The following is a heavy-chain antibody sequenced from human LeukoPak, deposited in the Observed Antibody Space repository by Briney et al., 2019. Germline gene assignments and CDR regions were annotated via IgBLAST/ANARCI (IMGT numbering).Heavy chain of an antibody. Sequence: ASVKVSCKASGYTFTSYGISWVRQASGQGLEWMGWISAYNGNTNYAQKLQGRVTMTTDTSTNTAYMELRSLRSDDTAVYYCARGRSWELPNYFDYWGQGTLVSVSS. CDR3: ARGRSWELPNYFDY. V-gene: IGHV1-18*01. D-gene: IGHD1-26*01. CDR2: ISAYNGNT. J-gene: IGHJ4*02. CDR1: GYTFTSYG.